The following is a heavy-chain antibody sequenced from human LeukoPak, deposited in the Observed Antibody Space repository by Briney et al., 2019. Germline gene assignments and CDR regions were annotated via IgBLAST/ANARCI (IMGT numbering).Heavy chain of an antibody. J-gene: IGHJ3*02. Sequence: ASVKVSCKTSGYTFTSYAMNWVRQAPGQGLEWMGWINTNTGNPTYAQGFTGRFVFSLDTSVSTAYLQISSLKAEDNAVYYCARDQVEMAIRNAFDIWGQGTMVTVSS. CDR3: ARDQVEMAIRNAFDI. D-gene: IGHD5-24*01. V-gene: IGHV7-4-1*02. CDR2: INTNTGNP. CDR1: GYTFTSYA.